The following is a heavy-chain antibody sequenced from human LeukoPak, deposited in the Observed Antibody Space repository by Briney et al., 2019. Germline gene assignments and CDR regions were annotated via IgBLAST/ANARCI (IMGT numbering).Heavy chain of an antibody. CDR1: GGFISSYY. J-gene: IGHJ4*02. CDR3: ARGDGQDGNFDY. D-gene: IGHD5-24*01. V-gene: IGHV4-59*01. Sequence: SETLPLTRTVSGGFISSYYWSWIRQPPGKGLEWIGFIYYSGSTNYNPSLKSRVTISVDTSKNQFSLKLSSVTAADTAVYYCARGDGQDGNFDYWGQGTLVTVSS. CDR2: IYYSGST.